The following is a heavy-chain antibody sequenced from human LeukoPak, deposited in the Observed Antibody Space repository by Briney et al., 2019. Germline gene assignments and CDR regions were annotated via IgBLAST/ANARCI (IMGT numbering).Heavy chain of an antibody. CDR2: IYPGDSDT. CDR1: GYSFTSYW. J-gene: IGHJ6*02. Sequence: GESLKISCKGSGYSFTSYWIGWVRPMPGKGLEWMGIIYPGDSDTRYSPSFQGHVTISDDKAISTAYLQWSRLKASDTARYYCGLRRYYGMDVWGQGTTVIVSS. V-gene: IGHV5-51*01. CDR3: GLRRYYGMDV. D-gene: IGHD4-17*01.